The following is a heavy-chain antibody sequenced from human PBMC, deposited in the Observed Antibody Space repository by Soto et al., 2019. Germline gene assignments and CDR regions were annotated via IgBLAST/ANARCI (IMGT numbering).Heavy chain of an antibody. CDR3: ARGSDIVVVVDAFDI. V-gene: IGHV1-69*02. CDR2: IIPILGIA. J-gene: IGHJ3*02. Sequence: QVQLVQSGAEVKKPGSSVKVSCKASGGTFSSYTISWVRQAPGQGLEWMGRIIPILGIANYAQKFQDRVTITADKSTSTAYMELSSLRSEDTAVYYCARGSDIVVVVDAFDIWGQGTMVTVSS. D-gene: IGHD2-15*01. CDR1: GGTFSSYT.